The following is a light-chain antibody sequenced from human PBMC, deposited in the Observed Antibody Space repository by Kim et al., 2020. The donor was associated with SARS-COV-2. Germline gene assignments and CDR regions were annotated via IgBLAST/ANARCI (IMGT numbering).Light chain of an antibody. CDR1: QGISSY. Sequence: SASVGDRVSITCRARQGISSYLNWYQQKPGKAPKLLIYAASSLQSGVPSRFSGSGSGTDVTLTISSLQPEDFATYYCQQSYSTPYTFGQGTKLEI. V-gene: IGKV1-39*01. J-gene: IGKJ2*01. CDR2: AAS. CDR3: QQSYSTPYT.